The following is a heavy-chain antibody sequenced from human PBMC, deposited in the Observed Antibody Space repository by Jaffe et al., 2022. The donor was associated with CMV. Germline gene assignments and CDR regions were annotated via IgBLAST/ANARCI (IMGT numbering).Heavy chain of an antibody. CDR3: ARHLNYYGSGSPHYYYGMDV. CDR2: IYYSGST. D-gene: IGHD3-10*01. V-gene: IGHV4-39*01. Sequence: QLQLQESGPGLVKPSETLSLTCTVSGGSISSSSYYWGWIRQPPGKGLEWIGSIYYSGSTYYNPSLKSRVTISVDTSKNQFSLKLSSVTAADTAVYYCARHLNYYGSGSPHYYYGMDVWGQGTTVTVSS. CDR1: GGSISSSSYY. J-gene: IGHJ6*02.